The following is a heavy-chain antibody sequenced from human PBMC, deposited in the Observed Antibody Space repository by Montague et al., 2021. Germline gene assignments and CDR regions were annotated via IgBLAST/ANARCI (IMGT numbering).Heavy chain of an antibody. CDR2: IYQSGSA. Sequence: SETLSLTCSVSGDSISSKGNFWGWIRQPPGKGLEWVGEIYQSGSAHYNPSLESRVILSEDTSNDQFSLKLNSVTAADAAVYYCARHKTGERGFDVWGKGTTVTVSS. J-gene: IGHJ6*04. CDR1: GDSISSKGNF. D-gene: IGHD1-26*01. V-gene: IGHV4-39*07. CDR3: ARHKTGERGFDV.